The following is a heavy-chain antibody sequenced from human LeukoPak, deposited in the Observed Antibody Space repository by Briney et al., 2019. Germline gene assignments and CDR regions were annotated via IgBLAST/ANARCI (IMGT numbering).Heavy chain of an antibody. Sequence: SETLSLTCTVSGGSVNRNNNYWGWIRQPPGKGLEWIGSIYYSGSIYYNPFLKSRVTISVDTSKNQFSLKLSSVTAADTAVYYCARAVGGGYDFWSGLWGFDPWGQGTLVTVSS. D-gene: IGHD3-3*01. V-gene: IGHV4-39*07. CDR2: IYYSGSI. CDR1: GGSVNRNNNY. J-gene: IGHJ5*02. CDR3: ARAVGGGYDFWSGLWGFDP.